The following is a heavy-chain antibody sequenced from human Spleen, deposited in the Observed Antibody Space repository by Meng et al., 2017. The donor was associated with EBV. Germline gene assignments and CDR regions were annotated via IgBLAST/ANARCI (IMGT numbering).Heavy chain of an antibody. CDR1: GFTFSGDG. D-gene: IGHD1-26*01. J-gene: IGHJ4*02. Sequence: VPLGEAGGGRGQPGWSLRLSCAASGFTFSGDGMFWVRQAPGKGPEWVAILPSDGGNTHCSDSEKGRFTISRDNSKKTLYLQMNSLRAEDTAVYYCARGSGRWTFDYWGQGTLVTVSS. CDR3: ARGSGRWTFDY. V-gene: IGHV3-30*03. CDR2: LPSDGGNT.